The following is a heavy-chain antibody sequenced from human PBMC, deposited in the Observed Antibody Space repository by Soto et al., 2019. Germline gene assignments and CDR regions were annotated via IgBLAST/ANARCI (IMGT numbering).Heavy chain of an antibody. J-gene: IGHJ4*02. V-gene: IGHV3-30-3*01. CDR1: GFTFSSYA. CDR3: ARAYSRGWSYHFDY. CDR2: ISYDGSNT. Sequence: QVQLVESGGGVVQPGTSLRLSCAASGFTFSSYARHWVRQAPGKGLEWVAVISYDGSNTYYADSVKGRFTISRDNSKNTLYLQRNSLRAEDTAVYYCARAYSRGWSYHFDYWGQGTLVTVSS. D-gene: IGHD6-19*01.